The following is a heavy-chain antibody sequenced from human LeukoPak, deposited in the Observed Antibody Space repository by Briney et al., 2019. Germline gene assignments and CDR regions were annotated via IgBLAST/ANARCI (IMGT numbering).Heavy chain of an antibody. J-gene: IGHJ4*02. Sequence: SETLSLTCAVYGGSFSGYYWSWIRQPPGKGLEWIGEINHSGSTNYNPSLKSRVTISVDTSKNQFSLKLSSVTAADTAVYYCARGCTSYCSSTSCYTVYYFDYWGQGTLVAVSS. CDR1: GGSFSGYY. CDR2: INHSGST. CDR3: ARGCTSYCSSTSCYTVYYFDY. D-gene: IGHD2-2*02. V-gene: IGHV4-34*01.